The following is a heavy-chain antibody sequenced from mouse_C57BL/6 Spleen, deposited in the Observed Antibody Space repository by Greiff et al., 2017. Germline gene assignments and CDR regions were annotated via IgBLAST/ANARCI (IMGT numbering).Heavy chain of an antibody. V-gene: IGHV1-66*01. CDR2: IYPGSGNT. CDR3: ARGGYYEAMDY. J-gene: IGHJ4*01. CDR1: GYSFTSYY. Sequence: QVQLKESGPELVKPGASVKISCKASGYSFTSYYIHWVKQRPGQGLEWIGWIYPGSGNTKYNEKFKGKATLTADTSSSTAYMQLSRLTSEDSSVYYCARGGYYEAMDYWGQGTSVTVSS. D-gene: IGHD2-4*01.